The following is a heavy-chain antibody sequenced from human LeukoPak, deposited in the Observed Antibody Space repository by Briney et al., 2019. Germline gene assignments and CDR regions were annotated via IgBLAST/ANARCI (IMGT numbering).Heavy chain of an antibody. J-gene: IGHJ2*01. CDR3: RAVIRWAWYLDV. D-gene: IGHD6-19*01. CDR2: IGTAGDP. Sequence: PGGSLRLSCAASGLTFSNYDVHCVRQATGKGLEWVSAIGTAGDPYYPGSVKGRFTISRENAKNSLYLQMNSLRAGDTAVYYCRAVIRWAWYLDVWGRGNLVTVSS. CDR1: GLTFSNYD. V-gene: IGHV3-13*05.